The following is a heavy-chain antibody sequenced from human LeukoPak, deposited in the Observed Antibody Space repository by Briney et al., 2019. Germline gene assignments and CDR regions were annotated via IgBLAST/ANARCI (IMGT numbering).Heavy chain of an antibody. D-gene: IGHD3-10*02. V-gene: IGHV1-2*02. CDR1: GYTFTDYF. Sequence: GASVKLSCKASGYTFTDYFIHWVRQAPGQRHEWLGWIDPNSGDTKNTQTFQGRVTMTRNTSITTAYMELSGLKSDDTAVFYCARAAYVGANSWPGHWGQGTLVSVSS. CDR3: ARAAYVGANSWPGH. CDR2: IDPNSGDT. J-gene: IGHJ4*02.